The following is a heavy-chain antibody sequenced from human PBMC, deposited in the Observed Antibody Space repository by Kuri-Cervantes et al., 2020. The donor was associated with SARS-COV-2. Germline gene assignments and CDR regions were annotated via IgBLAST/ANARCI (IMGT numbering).Heavy chain of an antibody. J-gene: IGHJ4*02. CDR3: ARSAPPGIAAAGVDWYFDY. Sequence: SETLSLTCTVSGGSISSQSYYWGWIRQPPGKGLEWIGSAYYSGTTYYNPSLKSRVTISLDTSKNQLSLNLNSVTAADTAVFYCARSAPPGIAAAGVDWYFDYWGQGTLVTVSS. CDR1: GGSISSQSYY. D-gene: IGHD6-13*01. CDR2: AYYSGTT. V-gene: IGHV4-39*01.